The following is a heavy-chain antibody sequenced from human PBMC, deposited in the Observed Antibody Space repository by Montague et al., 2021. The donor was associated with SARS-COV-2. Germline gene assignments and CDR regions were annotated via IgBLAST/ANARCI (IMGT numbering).Heavy chain of an antibody. CDR1: GDSTSRPNCY. V-gene: IGHV4-39*01. J-gene: IGHJ5*02. Sequence: SETRSLTCTVSGDSTSRPNCYWGWIRQPPGKGLDWIGTIYNSGTTYYNPSLKSRLTISIDTSKNQFSLKLSSVTAADTAVYYCARHRNYGDHSLDNWFHPWGQGTLVTVSS. CDR2: IYNSGTT. D-gene: IGHD4-17*01. CDR3: ARHRNYGDHSLDNWFHP.